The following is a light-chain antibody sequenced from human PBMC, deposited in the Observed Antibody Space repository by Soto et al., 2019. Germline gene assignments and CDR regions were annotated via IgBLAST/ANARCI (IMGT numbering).Light chain of an antibody. J-gene: IGLJ3*02. V-gene: IGLV2-23*01. Sequence: QSALTQPASVSGSPGQSITISCSGTSSDVGSYKLVSWYQQHPGKAPKLMIYEGSKRPSGVSTRFSGSKSGNPASLTISGLQAADDADDYCCSYAGSSTWVFGGGTKLTVL. CDR3: CSYAGSSTWV. CDR2: EGS. CDR1: SSDVGSYKL.